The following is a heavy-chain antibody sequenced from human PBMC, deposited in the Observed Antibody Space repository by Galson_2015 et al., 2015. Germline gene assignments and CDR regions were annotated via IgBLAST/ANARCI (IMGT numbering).Heavy chain of an antibody. CDR2: INSDGSST. Sequence: SLRLSCAASGFTFSSYWMHWVRQAPGKGLVWVSRINSDGSSTSYADSVKGRFTISRDNAKNTLYLQMNSLRAEDTAVYYCARDQNGDYAYYYYYYMDVWGKGTTVTVSS. D-gene: IGHD4-17*01. CDR3: ARDQNGDYAYYYYYYMDV. J-gene: IGHJ6*03. V-gene: IGHV3-74*01. CDR1: GFTFSSYW.